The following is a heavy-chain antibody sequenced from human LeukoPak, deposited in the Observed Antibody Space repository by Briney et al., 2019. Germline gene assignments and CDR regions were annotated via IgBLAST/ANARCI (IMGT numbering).Heavy chain of an antibody. J-gene: IGHJ4*02. CDR3: SGRSGFSSIY. Sequence: LSCAAATFSFYTHCMNWHRQVPGGGLKWVANIKPDGSADYYLDSVKGRFSISRDSVKNLVYLQLNSLRTEDTAVYYCSGRSGFSSIYWGQGTLVTVSS. CDR1: TFSFYTHC. D-gene: IGHD2-2*01. CDR2: IKPDGSAD. V-gene: IGHV3-7*01.